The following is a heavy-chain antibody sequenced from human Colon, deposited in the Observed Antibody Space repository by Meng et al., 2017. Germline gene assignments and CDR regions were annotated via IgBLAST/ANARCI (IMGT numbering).Heavy chain of an antibody. CDR3: VRSSGWVRTGFDP. CDR2: INHGGSS. V-gene: IGHV4-34*01. Sequence: QVQLQQWGAGLLKPSETLSLTCAVYGGSFSGYYWSWIRQPPGKGLEWIGEINHGGSSNYNPSLKSRVSISVDTSKNQFSLNLNSMTAADTAVYYCVRSSGWVRTGFDPWGQGTLVTVSS. J-gene: IGHJ5*02. CDR1: GGSFSGYY. D-gene: IGHD6-19*01.